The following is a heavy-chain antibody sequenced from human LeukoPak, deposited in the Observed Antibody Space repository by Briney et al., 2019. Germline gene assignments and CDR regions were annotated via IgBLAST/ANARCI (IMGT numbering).Heavy chain of an antibody. CDR2: IRSKAYGGTT. Sequence: PGGSLRLSCTASGFTFGDYAMSWFRQAPGKGLEWVGFIRSKAYGGTTEYAASVKGRFTISRDDSESIAYLQMNSLKTEDTAVYYCTRYHIVVVTAILPHSGNWFDPWGQGTLVTVSS. CDR3: TRYHIVVVTAILPHSGNWFDP. D-gene: IGHD2-21*02. CDR1: GFTFGDYA. V-gene: IGHV3-49*03. J-gene: IGHJ5*02.